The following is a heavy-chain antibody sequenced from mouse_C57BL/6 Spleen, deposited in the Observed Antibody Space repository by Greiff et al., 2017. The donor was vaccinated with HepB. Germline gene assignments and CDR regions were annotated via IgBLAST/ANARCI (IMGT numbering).Heavy chain of an antibody. CDR3: ARYSNYDYAMDY. Sequence: VQLQQPGAELVMPGASVKLSCKASGYTFTSYWMHWVKQRPGQGLEWIGEIDPSDSYTNYNQKFKGKSTLTVDKSSSTAYMQLSSLTSEDSAVYYCARYSNYDYAMDYWGQGTSVTVSS. J-gene: IGHJ4*01. D-gene: IGHD2-5*01. CDR2: IDPSDSYT. V-gene: IGHV1-69*01. CDR1: GYTFTSYW.